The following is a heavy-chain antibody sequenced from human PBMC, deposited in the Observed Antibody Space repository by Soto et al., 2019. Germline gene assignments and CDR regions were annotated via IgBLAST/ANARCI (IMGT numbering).Heavy chain of an antibody. J-gene: IGHJ4*02. CDR3: AKDNSQARAPFDY. Sequence: PGGSLRLSCAASGFTFSSYGMHWVRQAPGKGLEWVAVISYDGSNKYYADSVKGRFTISRDNSKNTLYLQMNSLRAEDTAVYYCAKDNSQARAPFDYWGQGTLVTVSS. CDR2: ISYDGSNK. D-gene: IGHD1-20*01. V-gene: IGHV3-30*18. CDR1: GFTFSSYG.